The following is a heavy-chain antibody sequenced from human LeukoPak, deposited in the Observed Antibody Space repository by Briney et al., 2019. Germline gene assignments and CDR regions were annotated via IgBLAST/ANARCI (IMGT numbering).Heavy chain of an antibody. D-gene: IGHD1-26*01. CDR1: GYTFTSNY. Sequence: ASVKVSCKAFGYTFTSNYMHWVRQAPGQGPEWMGVISPSGGSTTYAQKFQGRVTLTRDMSTSTDYLELSSLRSEDTAVYYCARDRRWDYYFDYWGRGTLVTVSS. CDR2: ISPSGGST. CDR3: ARDRRWDYYFDY. V-gene: IGHV1-46*01. J-gene: IGHJ4*02.